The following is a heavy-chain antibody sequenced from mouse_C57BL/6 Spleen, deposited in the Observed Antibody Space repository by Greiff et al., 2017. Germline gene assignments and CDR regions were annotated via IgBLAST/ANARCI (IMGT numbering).Heavy chain of an antibody. Sequence: EVKLVESGGGLVQPGGSMKLSCVASGFTFSNYWMNWVRQSPEKGLELVAQIRLKSDNYATHYAESVKGRFTISRDDSKSSVYLQMNNLRAEDTGIYYCTGVTTVVVTRADWYFDVWGTGTTVTVSS. CDR3: TGVTTVVVTRADWYFDV. V-gene: IGHV6-3*01. D-gene: IGHD1-1*01. CDR2: IRLKSDNYAT. J-gene: IGHJ1*03. CDR1: GFTFSNYW.